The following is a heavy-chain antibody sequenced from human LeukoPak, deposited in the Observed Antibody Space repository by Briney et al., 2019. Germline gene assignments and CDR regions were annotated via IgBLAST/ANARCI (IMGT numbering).Heavy chain of an antibody. CDR3: ARSDSSNWPLDY. CDR2: VSYDGSNE. J-gene: IGHJ4*02. CDR1: GFTFSSYA. V-gene: IGHV3-30*04. D-gene: IGHD6-13*01. Sequence: GGSLRLSCAASGFTFSSYAMHWVRQAPGKGLEWVAVVSYDGSNEYYADSVKGRFTISRDKPKTTLYLQMNSLRGEDTAVYYCARSDSSNWPLDYWGQGTLVTVSS.